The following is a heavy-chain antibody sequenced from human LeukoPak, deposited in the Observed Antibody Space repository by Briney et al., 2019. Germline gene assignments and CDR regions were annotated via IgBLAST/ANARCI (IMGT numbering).Heavy chain of an antibody. Sequence: NPGGSLRLSCAASGFTFSSYSMNWVRQAPGKGLEWVSSISSSSSYIYYADSVKGRFTISRDNAKNSLYLQMNSLRAEDTAVYYCARDQEWTQQWLDHYYYYYGMDVWGQGTTVTVSS. CDR3: ARDQEWTQQWLDHYYYYYGMDV. V-gene: IGHV3-21*01. CDR1: GFTFSSYS. J-gene: IGHJ6*02. D-gene: IGHD6-19*01. CDR2: ISSSSSYI.